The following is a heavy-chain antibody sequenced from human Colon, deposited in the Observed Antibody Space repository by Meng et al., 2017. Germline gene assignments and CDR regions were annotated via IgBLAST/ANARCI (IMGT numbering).Heavy chain of an antibody. Sequence: GKRPETLALICSVSCDSINRTDYNRSWLRLPAEKLVWWIWNNYYSGRAYYTQSFKSRFAISVDTSNTPSPLKLTSVNAADTAVYYCARSPYSGSSLHFFDYWGQGSLVTVSS. J-gene: IGHJ4*02. CDR3: ARSPYSGSSLHFFDY. CDR1: CDSINRTDYN. D-gene: IGHD1-26*01. V-gene: IGHV4-30-4*01. CDR2: NYYSGRA.